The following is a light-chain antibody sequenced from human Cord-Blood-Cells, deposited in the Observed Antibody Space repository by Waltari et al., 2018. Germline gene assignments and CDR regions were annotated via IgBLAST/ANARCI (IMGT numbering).Light chain of an antibody. Sequence: DIVMTQSPDSLAVSLGERATINCKSSQSVLYDSNNKNYLAWYQQKPGQTPKLPIYWASTRGSGVPDRFSGSGSGTDFTLASSSLQAEDVAVYYCQEYYSTPYTFGQGTKLEIK. CDR2: WAS. CDR3: QEYYSTPYT. CDR1: QSVLYDSNNKNY. J-gene: IGKJ2*01. V-gene: IGKV4-1*01.